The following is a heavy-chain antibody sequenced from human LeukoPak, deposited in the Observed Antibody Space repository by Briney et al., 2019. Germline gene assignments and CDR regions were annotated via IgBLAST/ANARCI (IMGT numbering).Heavy chain of an antibody. D-gene: IGHD1-26*01. CDR3: AKYSGEYYLYRYMHV. CDR1: GFTFSSYA. CDR2: ILASGGNT. Sequence: GGSLRLPCAASGFTFSSYAMSWVRQAPGKGLEWVSAILASGGNTYNADSVKGRFTISRDNSKNTLFLQMNSLRGADTAVYYCAKYSGEYYLYRYMHVWGKGTTVTVSS. J-gene: IGHJ6*03. V-gene: IGHV3-23*01.